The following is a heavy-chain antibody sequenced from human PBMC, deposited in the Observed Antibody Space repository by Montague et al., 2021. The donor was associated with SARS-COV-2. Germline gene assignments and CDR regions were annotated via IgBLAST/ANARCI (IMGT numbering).Heavy chain of an antibody. J-gene: IGHJ4*02. CDR1: GFAFSSYV. CDR3: AREVAGCHGDCNDY. V-gene: IGHV3-48*03. CDR2: ISSSGGSI. Sequence: SLRLSCAASGFAFSSYVMNWVRQAPGKGLEWIACISSSGGSIQYADFMMGRFTISRDNARNSLYLQMNRLRAEDTAVYYCAREVAGCHGDCNDYWGQGTLVTVSS. D-gene: IGHD2-21*02.